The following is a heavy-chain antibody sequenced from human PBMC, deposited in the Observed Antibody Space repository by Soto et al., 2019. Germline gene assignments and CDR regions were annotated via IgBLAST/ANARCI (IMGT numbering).Heavy chain of an antibody. J-gene: IGHJ6*01. CDR2: INPGGGST. CDR3: ASPFEYSSSRYYGMEV. V-gene: IGHV1-46*01. Sequence: ASVKVSCKASGYTFTSYYMHWVRQAPGQGLEWMGLINPGGGSTSYAQKFQGRVTMTRDTSTSTVYMEVSSLRSEDTAVYYCASPFEYSSSRYYGMEVWGQGTTVSVSS. CDR1: GYTFTSYY. D-gene: IGHD6-6*01.